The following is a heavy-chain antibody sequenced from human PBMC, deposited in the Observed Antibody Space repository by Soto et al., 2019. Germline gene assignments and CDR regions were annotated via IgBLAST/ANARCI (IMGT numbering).Heavy chain of an antibody. CDR3: AKGEMATIRNSFDP. D-gene: IGHD5-12*01. Sequence: GGSLRLSCVTSAFSLTSCSMSWVRQTPGKGLEWVSALSRSGGATYYADSVKGRFTISRDTSTNTLYLQMSNLRAEDTAIYYCAKGEMATIRNSFDPWGQGTLVTVSS. V-gene: IGHV3-23*01. J-gene: IGHJ5*02. CDR1: AFSLTSCS. CDR2: LSRSGGAT.